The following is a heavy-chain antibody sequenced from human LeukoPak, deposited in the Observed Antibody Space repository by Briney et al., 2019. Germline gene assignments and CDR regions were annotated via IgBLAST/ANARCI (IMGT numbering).Heavy chain of an antibody. CDR1: GGSFSGYY. CDR2: INHSGST. J-gene: IGHJ4*02. V-gene: IGHV4-34*01. Sequence: SETLSLTCAVYGGSFSGYYWSWIRQPPGKGLEWIEEINHSGSTNYNPSLKSRVTISVDTSKNQFSLKLSSVTAADTAVYYCARGYPYYYDSSGYYFRRTYYFDYWGQGTLVTVSS. CDR3: ARGYPYYYDSSGYYFRRTYYFDY. D-gene: IGHD3-22*01.